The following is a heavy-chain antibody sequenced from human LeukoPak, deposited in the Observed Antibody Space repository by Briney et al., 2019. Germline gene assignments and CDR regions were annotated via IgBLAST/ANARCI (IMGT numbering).Heavy chain of an antibody. J-gene: IGHJ4*02. V-gene: IGHV3-23*01. Sequence: GGSLRLSCAASGFTFSNYAMSWVRQAPGKGLEWVPALSGSGSNTYFADSVKGRFTISRDNSKNTLYLQMNSLRAEDTAIYYCAKPDSSTWYGRGFDYWDQGTLVTVSS. CDR1: GFTFSNYA. D-gene: IGHD6-13*01. CDR3: AKPDSSTWYGRGFDY. CDR2: LSGSGSNT.